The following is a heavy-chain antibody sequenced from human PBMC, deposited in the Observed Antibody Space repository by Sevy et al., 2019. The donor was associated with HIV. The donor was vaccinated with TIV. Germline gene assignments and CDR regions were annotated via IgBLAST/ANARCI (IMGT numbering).Heavy chain of an antibody. J-gene: IGHJ4*02. V-gene: IGHV1-2*02. D-gene: IGHD3-3*01. CDR1: GYTFTGYQ. CDR2: INPNSDGT. Sequence: ASVKVSCKASGYTFTGYQIHWVRQAPGQGLQWMGWINPNSDGTNFAQKFQGRVTMTTDTSINTAYMELSRLRSDDTAVYYCARGTPFWSGSYYFQSWGQGTLVTVSS. CDR3: ARGTPFWSGSYYFQS.